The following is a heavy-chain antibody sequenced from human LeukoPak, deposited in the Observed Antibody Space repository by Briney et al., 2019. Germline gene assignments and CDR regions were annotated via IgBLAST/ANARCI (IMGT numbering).Heavy chain of an antibody. D-gene: IGHD3-22*01. CDR3: ARVVYDSSGYWVWYFDL. J-gene: IGHJ2*01. Sequence: SVKVSCKASGGTSSSYAISWVRQAPGQGLEWMGGIIPIFGTANYAQKFQGRVTITADKSTSTAYMELSSLRSEDTAVYYCARVVYDSSGYWVWYFDLWGRGTLVTVSS. V-gene: IGHV1-69*06. CDR1: GGTSSSYA. CDR2: IIPIFGTA.